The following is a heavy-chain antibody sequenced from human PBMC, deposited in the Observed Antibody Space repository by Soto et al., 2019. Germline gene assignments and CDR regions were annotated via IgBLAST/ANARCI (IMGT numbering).Heavy chain of an antibody. CDR1: GFTFSSYA. Sequence: HPGGSLRLSCAASGFTFSSYAMSWVRQAPGKGLEWVSAISGSGGSTYYADSVKGRFTISRDNSKNTLYLQMNSLRAEDTAVYYCAKDADGGRLRYFDWLPHDYWGQGTLVTVSS. J-gene: IGHJ4*02. CDR2: ISGSGGST. D-gene: IGHD3-9*01. V-gene: IGHV3-23*01. CDR3: AKDADGGRLRYFDWLPHDY.